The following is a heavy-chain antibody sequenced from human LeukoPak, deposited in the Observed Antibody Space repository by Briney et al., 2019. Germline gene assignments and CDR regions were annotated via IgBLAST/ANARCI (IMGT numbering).Heavy chain of an antibody. Sequence: ASVKVSCKASGYTFTSYAMHWVRQAPGQRLEWMGWINAGNGNTKYSQEFQGRVTITRDTSASTAYMELSSLRSEDMAVYYCARVGAYCGGDCFRSGAFDIWGQGTMVTVSS. D-gene: IGHD2-21*02. CDR1: GYTFTSYA. V-gene: IGHV1-3*03. CDR3: ARVGAYCGGDCFRSGAFDI. CDR2: INAGNGNT. J-gene: IGHJ3*02.